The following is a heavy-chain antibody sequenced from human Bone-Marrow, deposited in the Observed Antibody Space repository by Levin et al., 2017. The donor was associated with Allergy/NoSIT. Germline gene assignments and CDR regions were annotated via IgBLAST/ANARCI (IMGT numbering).Heavy chain of an antibody. CDR1: GYTFTSYY. V-gene: IGHV1-46*01. J-gene: IGHJ2*01. D-gene: IGHD2-15*01. Sequence: ASVKVSCKASGYTFTSYYMHWVRQAPGQGLEWMGIINPSGGSTSYAQKFQGRVTMTRDTSTSTVYMELSSLRSEDTAVYYCARVVGYCSGGSCPGYFDLWGRGTLVTVSS. CDR3: ARVVGYCSGGSCPGYFDL. CDR2: INPSGGST.